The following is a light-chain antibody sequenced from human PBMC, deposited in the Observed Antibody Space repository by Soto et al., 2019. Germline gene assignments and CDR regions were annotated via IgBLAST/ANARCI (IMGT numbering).Light chain of an antibody. CDR2: AAS. CDR3: QQSDSTPQT. CDR1: QSISSY. J-gene: IGKJ3*01. Sequence: DIQMTQSPSSLSASVGDRVTITCRASQSISSYLNWYQQKPGKAPKLLIYAASSLQSGVPSRFSGSGSGTDFTLTISSLQPDDFATYYCQQSDSTPQTFGPGTKVDIK. V-gene: IGKV1-39*01.